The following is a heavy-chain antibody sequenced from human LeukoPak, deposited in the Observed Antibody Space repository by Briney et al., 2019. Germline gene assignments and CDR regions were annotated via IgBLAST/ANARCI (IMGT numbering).Heavy chain of an antibody. V-gene: IGHV3-7*01. J-gene: IGHJ5*02. CDR1: GFTFSSYW. CDR3: AREAGDSSGWYNWLDP. D-gene: IGHD6-19*01. CDR2: IKQDGSEK. Sequence: GGSLRLSCAASGFTFSSYWMSWVRQAPGKGREWVANIKQDGSEKNYVDFVKGRFTISRDNAKNSLYLQMNSLRAEDTAVYYCAREAGDSSGWYNWLDPWGQGTLVTVSS.